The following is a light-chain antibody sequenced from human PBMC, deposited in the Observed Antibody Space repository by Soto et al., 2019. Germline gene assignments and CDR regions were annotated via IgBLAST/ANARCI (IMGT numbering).Light chain of an antibody. CDR2: EVT. CDR3: SSFTSTNTVDV. Sequence: QSVLTQPASVSGSPGQSITISCTGTTNDVGGYNYVSWYQQHPGKAPKLMIYEVTNRPSGVSNRFSGSKSGNTASLTISGLQAEDEADYFCSSFTSTNTVDVFGSGTKGTVL. V-gene: IGLV2-14*01. CDR1: TNDVGGYNY. J-gene: IGLJ1*01.